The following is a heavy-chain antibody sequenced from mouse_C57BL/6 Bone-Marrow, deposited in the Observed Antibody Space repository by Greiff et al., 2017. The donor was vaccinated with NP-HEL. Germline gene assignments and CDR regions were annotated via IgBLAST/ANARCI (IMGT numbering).Heavy chain of an antibody. V-gene: IGHV2-5*01. CDR2: IWRGGST. J-gene: IGHJ3*01. CDR1: GFSLTSYG. D-gene: IGHD2-2*01. CDR3: AIPIYYGYDGFAY. Sequence: VKLVESGPGLVQPSQSLSITCTVSGFSLTSYGVHWVRQSPGKGLEWLGVIWRGGSTDYNAAFMSRLSITKDNSKSQVFFKMNSLQADDTAIYYCAIPIYYGYDGFAYWGQGTLVTVSA.